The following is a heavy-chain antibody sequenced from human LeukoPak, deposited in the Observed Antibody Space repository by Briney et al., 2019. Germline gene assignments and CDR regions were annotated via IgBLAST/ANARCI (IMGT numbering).Heavy chain of an antibody. Sequence: SETLSLTCTVSGGSISSSSYYWGWIRQPPGKGLEWIGSIYYSGSTYYNPSLKSRVTISVDTSKNQFSLKLSSVTAADTAVYYCARDAGNSSGWYGLWRSDYYMDVWGKGTTVTVSS. CDR1: GGSISSSSYY. V-gene: IGHV4-39*07. D-gene: IGHD6-19*01. CDR2: IYYSGST. J-gene: IGHJ6*03. CDR3: ARDAGNSSGWYGLWRSDYYMDV.